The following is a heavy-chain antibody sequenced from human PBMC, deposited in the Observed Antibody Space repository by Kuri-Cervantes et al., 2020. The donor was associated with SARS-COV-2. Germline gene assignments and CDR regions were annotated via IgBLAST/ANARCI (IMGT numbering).Heavy chain of an antibody. CDR2: ISSSGSTI. CDR3: ATLGYCSSTSCYKRFDY. Sequence: LSLTCAASGFTFSSYEMNWVRQAPGKGLEWVSYISSSGSTIYYADSVKGRFTISRDNAKNSLYLQMNSLRAEDTAVYYCATLGYCSSTSCYKRFDYWGQGTLVTVSS. D-gene: IGHD2-2*02. J-gene: IGHJ4*02. V-gene: IGHV3-48*03. CDR1: GFTFSSYE.